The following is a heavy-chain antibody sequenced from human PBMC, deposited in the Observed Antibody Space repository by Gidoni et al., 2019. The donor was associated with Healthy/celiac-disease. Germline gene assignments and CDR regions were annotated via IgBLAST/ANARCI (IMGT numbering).Heavy chain of an antibody. J-gene: IGHJ4*02. Sequence: QVQLVESGGGLVKPGGYLRLTCAASGFTFSDPYMSWRRQAPGKGLEWVSYICSSGRSISYADSVKVRFTISSDNAKNSLYLQMNCLRAEDTAVYYFARDQSGTYYDILTGYLWGQGTLVTVSS. CDR1: GFTFSDPY. CDR3: ARDQSGTYYDILTGYL. V-gene: IGHV3-11*01. CDR2: ICSSGRSI. D-gene: IGHD3-9*01.